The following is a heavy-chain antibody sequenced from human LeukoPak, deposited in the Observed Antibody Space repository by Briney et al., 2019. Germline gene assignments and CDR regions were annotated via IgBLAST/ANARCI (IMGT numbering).Heavy chain of an antibody. D-gene: IGHD2-15*01. V-gene: IGHV3-20*04. CDR3: ARAGYCSGGSCCGSDY. J-gene: IGHJ4*02. Sequence: GGSLRLSCAASGFTFDDYGMSWVRQAPGKGLEWVSGVNWNGGNTDYADSVKGRFTISRDNARNSLYLQMDSLRAEDTAVYYCARAGYCSGGSCCGSDYWGQGTLVTVSS. CDR2: VNWNGGNT. CDR1: GFTFDDYG.